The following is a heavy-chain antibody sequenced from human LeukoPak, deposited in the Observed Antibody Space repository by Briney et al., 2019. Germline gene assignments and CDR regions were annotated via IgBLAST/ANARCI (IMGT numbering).Heavy chain of an antibody. D-gene: IGHD3-22*01. CDR2: IYYSGST. CDR1: GGSLGSYY. CDR3: ARRSYYYDSSGYYYYYYYMDV. Sequence: SETLSLTCTVSGGSLGSYYWSWIRQPPGKGLEWIGYIYYSGSTNYNPSLKSRVTISVDTSKNQFSLKLSSVTAADTAVYYCARRSYYYDSSGYYYYYYYMDVWGKGTTVTISS. J-gene: IGHJ6*03. V-gene: IGHV4-59*12.